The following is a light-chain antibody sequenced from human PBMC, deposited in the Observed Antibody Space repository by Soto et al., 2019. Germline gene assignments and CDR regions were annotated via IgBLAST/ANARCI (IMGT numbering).Light chain of an antibody. CDR3: QQSYNVPRT. Sequence: DIQMTQSPSSLSASVGDRVTITCRASQSIANFLNWYQQKPGKAPQLLVYAAISLKSVVPARFRGSVSGTDFPLTISSLQPEDFATYYCQQSYNVPRTFGQGTNVEIK. CDR2: AAI. J-gene: IGKJ2*01. V-gene: IGKV1-39*01. CDR1: QSIANF.